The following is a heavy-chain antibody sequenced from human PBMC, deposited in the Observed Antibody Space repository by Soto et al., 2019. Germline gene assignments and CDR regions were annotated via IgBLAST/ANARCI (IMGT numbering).Heavy chain of an antibody. V-gene: IGHV4-34*01. CDR3: ARAVAAAGTSYYYMDV. Sequence: TSETLSLTCAVYGGAFSGYCWSWIRQPPGKGLEWIGEINHSGSTNYNPSLKSRVTISVDTSKNQFSLKLSSVTAADTAVYYCARAVAAAGTSYYYMDVWGKGTTVTVSS. D-gene: IGHD6-13*01. J-gene: IGHJ6*03. CDR1: GGAFSGYC. CDR2: INHSGST.